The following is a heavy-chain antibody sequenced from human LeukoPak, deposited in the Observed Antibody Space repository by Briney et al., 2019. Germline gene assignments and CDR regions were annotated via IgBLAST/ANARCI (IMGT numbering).Heavy chain of an antibody. CDR2: IYYSGST. Sequence: SETLSLTCTVSGGSVSSRSYYWSWIRQPPGKGLEWIGYIYYSGSTYYNPSLKSRVTISVDTSKNQFSLKLSSVTAADTAVYYCARGPEGSGSYYNDGWFDPWGQGTLVTVSS. D-gene: IGHD3-10*01. V-gene: IGHV4-61*01. CDR1: GGSVSSRSYY. J-gene: IGHJ5*02. CDR3: ARGPEGSGSYYNDGWFDP.